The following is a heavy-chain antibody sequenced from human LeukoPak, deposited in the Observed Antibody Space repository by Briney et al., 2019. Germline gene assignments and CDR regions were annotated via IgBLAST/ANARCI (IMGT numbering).Heavy chain of an antibody. J-gene: IGHJ4*02. CDR2: INHSGST. Sequence: SGTLSLTCTVSNGPITSTKWWSWVRQPPGKGLEWIGEINHSGSTNYNPSLKSRVTISVDTSKNQFSLKLSSVTAADTAVYYCASYYSNYEYWGQGTLVTVSS. D-gene: IGHD4-11*01. V-gene: IGHV4-4*02. CDR3: ASYYSNYEY. CDR1: NGPITSTKW.